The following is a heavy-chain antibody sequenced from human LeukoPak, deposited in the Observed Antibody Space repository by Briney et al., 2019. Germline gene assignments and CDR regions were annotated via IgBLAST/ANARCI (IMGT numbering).Heavy chain of an antibody. CDR3: ARDTYYYDSSGYSSFDY. CDR2: IHTSGST. CDR1: GCSISSYY. D-gene: IGHD3-22*01. J-gene: IGHJ4*02. V-gene: IGHV4-4*07. Sequence: SETLSLTCTVSGCSISSYYWSWIRQAAGKGLEWIGRIHTSGSTNYNPSLKSRVTMSVDTPKNQFSLKLNSVTAADTAVYYCARDTYYYDSSGYSSFDYWGQGTLVTVSS.